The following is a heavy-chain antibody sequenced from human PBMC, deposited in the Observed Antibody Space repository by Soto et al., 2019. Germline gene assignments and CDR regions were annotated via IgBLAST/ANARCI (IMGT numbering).Heavy chain of an antibody. V-gene: IGHV5-51*01. CDR1: GYSFTSYW. D-gene: IGHD5-18*01. Sequence: GESLKISCKGSGYSFTSYWIGWVRQMPGKGLEWMGIIYPGDSDTRYSPSFQGQVTISADKSISTAYLQWSSLKASDTAMYYCARPGYSYDQREYYYYGMDVWGQGTTVTVSS. CDR2: IYPGDSDT. J-gene: IGHJ6*02. CDR3: ARPGYSYDQREYYYYGMDV.